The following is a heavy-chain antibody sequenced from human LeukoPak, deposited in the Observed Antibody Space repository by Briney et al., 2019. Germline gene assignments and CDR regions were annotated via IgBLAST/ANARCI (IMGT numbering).Heavy chain of an antibody. Sequence: PGGSLRLSCAASGFTFSDYSMNWVRQAPGKGLEWVSSISSSTSYIYYADSLKGRFTVSRDNAKNSLYLQMNSLRAEDTAVYYCARGRDGYNLVDAFDIWGQGIMVTVSS. CDR2: ISSSTSYI. D-gene: IGHD5-24*01. J-gene: IGHJ3*02. V-gene: IGHV3-21*01. CDR1: GFTFSDYS. CDR3: ARGRDGYNLVDAFDI.